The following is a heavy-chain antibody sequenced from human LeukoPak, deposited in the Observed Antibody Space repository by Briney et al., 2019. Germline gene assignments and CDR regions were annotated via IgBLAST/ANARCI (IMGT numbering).Heavy chain of an antibody. J-gene: IGHJ5*02. D-gene: IGHD2-2*02. Sequence: SETLSLTCAVYGGSFSGYYWSWLRQPPGKGLEWIGEINHSGSTNYNPSLKSRVTISVDTSKNQCSLKLSSVTAADTAVYYCAILHIQLLYGYWFDPWGQGTLVTVSS. V-gene: IGHV4-34*01. CDR3: AILHIQLLYGYWFDP. CDR1: GGSFSGYY. CDR2: INHSGST.